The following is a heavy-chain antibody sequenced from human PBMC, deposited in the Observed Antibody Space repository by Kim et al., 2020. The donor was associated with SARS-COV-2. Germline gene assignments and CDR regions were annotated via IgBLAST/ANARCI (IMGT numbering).Heavy chain of an antibody. J-gene: IGHJ4*01. Sequence: GGSLRLSCAASGFTFSSYDMHWVRQAPGKGLEWVAVIPNDGSNKYYADSVKGRFTISKDNYKNTLHLQRNSLSAEDTAVYYWTNERRRIWNDGWRDYLG. CDR3: TNERRRIWNDGWRDY. CDR2: IPNDGSNK. V-gene: IGHV3-30*18. D-gene: IGHD1-1*01. CDR1: GFTFSSYD.